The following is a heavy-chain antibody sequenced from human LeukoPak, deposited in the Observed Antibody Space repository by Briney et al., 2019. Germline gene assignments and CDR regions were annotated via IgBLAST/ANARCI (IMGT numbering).Heavy chain of an antibody. V-gene: IGHV4-34*01. CDR3: ARQGVVTGYYYYYYGMDV. J-gene: IGHJ6*02. Sequence: SETLSLTCAVYGGSFSGYYWSWIRQPPGKGLEWIGNIYYSGSTYYNPSLKSRVTISVDTSKSQFSLKLSSVTAADTAVYYCARQGVVTGYYYYYYGMDVWGQGTTVTVSS. D-gene: IGHD4-23*01. CDR2: IYYSGST. CDR1: GGSFSGYY.